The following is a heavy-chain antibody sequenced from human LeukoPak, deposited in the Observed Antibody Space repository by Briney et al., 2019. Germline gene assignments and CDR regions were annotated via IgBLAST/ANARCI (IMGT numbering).Heavy chain of an antibody. CDR3: AKWAQGSARRGAVDY. CDR2: ISGSGGST. V-gene: IGHV3-23*01. Sequence: GGSLRLSCAASGFTLSSSAMSWVRQAPGKGLQWVSAISGSGGSTYYADSVKGRFTISRATSKNTLYLQMNSLSTEVTAVTYCAKWAQGSARRGAVDYWSPGTLVTASS. J-gene: IGHJ4*02. D-gene: IGHD3-10*01. CDR1: GFTLSSSA.